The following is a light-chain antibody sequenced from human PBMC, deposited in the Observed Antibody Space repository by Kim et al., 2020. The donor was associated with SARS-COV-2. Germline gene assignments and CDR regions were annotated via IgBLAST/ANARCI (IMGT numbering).Light chain of an antibody. Sequence: GDRVTITCRASQSIRSWLAWYQQKPGKAPNVLIYDASSLESGVPSRFGGSGSGTEFTLTISSLQPDDFATYYCQQYNSHSPSWTFGQGTKVDIK. J-gene: IGKJ1*01. CDR1: QSIRSW. CDR2: DAS. V-gene: IGKV1-5*01. CDR3: QQYNSHSPSWT.